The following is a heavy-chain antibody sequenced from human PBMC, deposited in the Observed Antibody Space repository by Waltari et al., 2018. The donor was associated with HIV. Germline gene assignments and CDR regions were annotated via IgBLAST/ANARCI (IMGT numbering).Heavy chain of an antibody. V-gene: IGHV4-61*02. J-gene: IGHJ5*02. CDR3: AREALVYKYGRYCSDDDCYSRWFDP. D-gene: IGHD2-21*02. CDR2: ISTSGSI. CDR1: GASITSGNYF. Sequence: QVQLQESGPGLVKFSQTLSLTCNVSGASITSGNYFWTWVRQPAGKTPEWIGRISTSGSIKNNTPLEGRSTISRDTSNNHFSLTVTSVAAADTAVYYCAREALVYKYGRYCSDDDCYSRWFDPWGHGTQVTVSS.